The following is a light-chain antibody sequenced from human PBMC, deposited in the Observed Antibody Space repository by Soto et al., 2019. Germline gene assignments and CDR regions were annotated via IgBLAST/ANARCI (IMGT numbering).Light chain of an antibody. Sequence: QSVLTQPHSVSGAPGQRVTISCTGSSTNIGAGYDVHWYQQLPGTAPKLLIYGNTNRPSGVPDRFSGSKSGTSASLAITGLQAEDEADYYCQSYDSSLSVYVVFGGGTKLTVL. J-gene: IGLJ2*01. CDR2: GNT. CDR3: QSYDSSLSVYVV. CDR1: STNIGAGYD. V-gene: IGLV1-40*01.